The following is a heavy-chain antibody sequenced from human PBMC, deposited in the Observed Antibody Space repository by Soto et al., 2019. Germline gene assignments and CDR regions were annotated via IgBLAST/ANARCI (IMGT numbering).Heavy chain of an antibody. Sequence: GSLRLSCAASGFIFTRYSMNWVRQAPGKGLEWVSSISSTTNYIYYGDSMKGRFTISRDNAKNSLYLEMNSLRAEDTAVYYCARESEDLTSNFDYWGQGTLVTAPQ. CDR1: GFIFTRYS. CDR3: ARESEDLTSNFDY. J-gene: IGHJ4*02. CDR2: ISSTTNYI. V-gene: IGHV3-21*06.